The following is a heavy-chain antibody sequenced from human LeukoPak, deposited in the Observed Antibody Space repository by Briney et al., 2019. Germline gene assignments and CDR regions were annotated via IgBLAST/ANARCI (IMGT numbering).Heavy chain of an antibody. D-gene: IGHD3-3*01. V-gene: IGHV4-39*01. J-gene: IGHJ4*02. CDR3: ASSNAYDFWSGYPFAY. CDR1: GGSISSSSYY. CDR2: IYYSGST. Sequence: SETLSLTCTVSGGSISSSSYYWGWIRQPPGKGLEWIGSIYYSGSTYYNPSLKSRVTISVDTSKNQFSLKLSSVTAADTTVYYCASSNAYDFWSGYPFAYWAREPWSPSPQ.